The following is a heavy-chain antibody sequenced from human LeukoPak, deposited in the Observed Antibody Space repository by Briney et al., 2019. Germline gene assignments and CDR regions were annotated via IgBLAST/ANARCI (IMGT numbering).Heavy chain of an antibody. J-gene: IGHJ4*02. CDR3: AREGDFWSGYPPPFDY. Sequence: GGSLRLSCAASGFTFSDYYMSWIRQAPGKGLEWVSYISSSGSTIYYADSVKGRFTISRDNAKNSLYLQMNSLRAEDTAVYYCAREGDFWSGYPPPFDYWGQGTLVTVSS. V-gene: IGHV3-11*01. CDR1: GFTFSDYY. CDR2: ISSSGSTI. D-gene: IGHD3-3*01.